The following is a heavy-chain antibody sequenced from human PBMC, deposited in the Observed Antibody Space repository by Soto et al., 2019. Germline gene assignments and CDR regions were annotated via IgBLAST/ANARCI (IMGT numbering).Heavy chain of an antibody. Sequence: LGESLKISCKGSGYSFTSYWIGWVRQMPGKGLEWMGIIYPGDSDTRYSPSFQGQVTISADKSISTAYLQWSSLKASDTAMYYCARQPPMPNYDILTGPCDYWGQGTLVTVSS. CDR2: IYPGDSDT. V-gene: IGHV5-51*01. CDR3: ARQPPMPNYDILTGPCDY. CDR1: GYSFTSYW. J-gene: IGHJ4*02. D-gene: IGHD3-9*01.